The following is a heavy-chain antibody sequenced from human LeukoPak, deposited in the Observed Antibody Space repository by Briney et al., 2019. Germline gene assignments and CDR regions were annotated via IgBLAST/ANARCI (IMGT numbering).Heavy chain of an antibody. CDR3: ARHGGYSYGGGYYFDY. D-gene: IGHD5-18*01. J-gene: IGHJ4*02. CDR2: IIQSGNT. V-gene: IGHV4-34*12. Sequence: SETLSLTCDVSGGSFSEYYWTWIRQPPGKGLEWIGEIIQSGNTHYNPSLKSRVTISVDTSENQFSLKLSSVTAADTAVYYCARHGGYSYGGGYYFDYWGQGTLVTVSS. CDR1: GGSFSEYY.